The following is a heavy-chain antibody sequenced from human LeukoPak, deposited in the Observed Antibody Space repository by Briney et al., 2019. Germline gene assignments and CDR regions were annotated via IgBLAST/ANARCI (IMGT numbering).Heavy chain of an antibody. D-gene: IGHD3-3*01. J-gene: IGHJ4*02. V-gene: IGHV3-66*02. CDR1: GFTVSSNY. CDR2: IYSGGST. CDR3: ARDSFTYYDFWSGYPEVGYFYY. Sequence: PGGSLRLSCAASGFTVSSNYMSWVRQAPGKGLEWVSVIYSGGSTYYADSVKGQFTISRDNSKNTLYLQMNSLRAEDTAVYYCARDSFTYYDFWSGYPEVGYFYYWGQGTLVTVSS.